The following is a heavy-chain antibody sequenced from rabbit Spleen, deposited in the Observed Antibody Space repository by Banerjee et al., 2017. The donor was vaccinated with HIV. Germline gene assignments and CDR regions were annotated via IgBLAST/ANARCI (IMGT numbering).Heavy chain of an antibody. V-gene: IGHV1S45*01. CDR3: ARDLVGVIGWNFYL. Sequence: QEQLEESGGRLVQPGGSLTLSCKAYGFTISNYWMNWVRQAPGKGLEWIACINAATAKPVYATWAKGRFTISRTSSTTVTLRMTSLTAADRATYFCARDLVGVIGWNFYLWGPGTLVTVS. CDR2: INAATAKP. J-gene: IGHJ4*01. CDR1: GFTISNYW. D-gene: IGHD1-1*01.